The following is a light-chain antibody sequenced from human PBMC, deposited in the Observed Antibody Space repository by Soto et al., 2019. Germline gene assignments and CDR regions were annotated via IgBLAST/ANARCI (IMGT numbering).Light chain of an antibody. CDR2: DVN. J-gene: IGLJ2*01. CDR1: SSDVGGYNY. Sequence: QSALTQPASVSGSPGQSITISCTGTSSDVGGYNYVSWYQQHPGQAPKLMIFDVNNRPSGVSNRFSGSKSDITASLTISGLQSEDEADYYCSSYTDSSTLVVFGGVTKLPVL. V-gene: IGLV2-14*01. CDR3: SSYTDSSTLVV.